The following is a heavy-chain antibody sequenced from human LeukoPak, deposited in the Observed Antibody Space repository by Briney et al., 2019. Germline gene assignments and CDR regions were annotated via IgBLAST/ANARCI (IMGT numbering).Heavy chain of an antibody. V-gene: IGHV3-30*02. J-gene: IGHJ5*02. Sequence: QTGGSLRLSCAASGFTFSSYGMHWVRQAPGKGLEWVAFIRYDGSNKYYADSVKGRFTISRDNSKNTLYLQMNGLRAEDTAVYYCAKDVVTMIVVGPWFDPWGQGTLVTVSS. CDR1: GFTFSSYG. CDR2: IRYDGSNK. D-gene: IGHD3-22*01. CDR3: AKDVVTMIVVGPWFDP.